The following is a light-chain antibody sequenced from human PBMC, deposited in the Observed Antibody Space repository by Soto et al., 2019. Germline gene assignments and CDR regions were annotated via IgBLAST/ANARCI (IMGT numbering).Light chain of an antibody. CDR3: QQSFSTPLYT. CDR1: QSIRSD. CDR2: ATS. V-gene: IGKV1-39*01. Sequence: DIQMTQSPSSLSASVGDRVTITCRASQSIRSDLNWYQHKPGKAPKLLIYATSTLQSGVPSRFSGSGSGTDFTLTISSLQPEDFATYYCQQSFSTPLYTFGQGTKLEIK. J-gene: IGKJ2*01.